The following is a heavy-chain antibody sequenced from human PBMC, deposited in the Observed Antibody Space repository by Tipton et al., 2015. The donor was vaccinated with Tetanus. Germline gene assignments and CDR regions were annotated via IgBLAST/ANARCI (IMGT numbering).Heavy chain of an antibody. CDR2: IYKSGNT. Sequence: TLSLTCTVSAGSISSGDYYWSWVRQSPGEGLEWIGHIYKSGNTYYKPSLKSRVAISIDASKNQFSLKLNSMTAADTAVYYCARVGYYYYYMDVWGKGTTVTVSS. V-gene: IGHV4-30-4*01. D-gene: IGHD3-22*01. CDR1: AGSISSGDYY. J-gene: IGHJ6*03. CDR3: ARVGYYYYYMDV.